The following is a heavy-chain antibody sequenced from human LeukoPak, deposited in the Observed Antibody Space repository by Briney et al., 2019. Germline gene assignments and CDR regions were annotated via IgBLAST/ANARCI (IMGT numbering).Heavy chain of an antibody. CDR2: IDWDDDK. V-gene: IGHV2-70*11. Sequence: TLSLTCIVSGGSISSYYWSWIRQPPGKALEWLARIDWDDDKYYSTSLKTRLTISKDTSKNQVVLTMTNMDPVDTATYYCARSIAARPSSPAFDIWGQGTMVTVSS. D-gene: IGHD6-6*01. CDR3: ARSIAARPSSPAFDI. J-gene: IGHJ3*02. CDR1: GGSISSYYW.